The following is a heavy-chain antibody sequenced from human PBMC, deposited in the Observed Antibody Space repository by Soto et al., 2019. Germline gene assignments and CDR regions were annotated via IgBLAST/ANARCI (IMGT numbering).Heavy chain of an antibody. CDR3: ARDKITGLFDY. Sequence: SETLSLTCAVSGGSISSGGYSWSWIRQPPGKGLEWIGYIYHSGSTNYNPSLKSRVTISVDTSKNQFSLKLTSVTAADTVVYYCARDKITGLFDYWGQGTLVTVSS. V-gene: IGHV4-30-2*01. CDR2: IYHSGST. CDR1: GGSISSGGYS. D-gene: IGHD2-8*02. J-gene: IGHJ4*02.